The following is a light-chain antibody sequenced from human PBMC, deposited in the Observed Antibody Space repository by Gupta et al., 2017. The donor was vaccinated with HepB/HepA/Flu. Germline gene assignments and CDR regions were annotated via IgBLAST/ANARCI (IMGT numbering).Light chain of an antibody. V-gene: IGKV3-15*01. J-gene: IGKJ1*01. CDR3: QQDNNWPRT. CDR1: QSVSGN. CDR2: GAS. Sequence: EIVMTQSPATLSVSPGERATLSCRASQSVSGNLAWYQQKPGQAPRLLIYGASTRATGMPARFSGSGSGTEFTLTISSLQSEDFAVYYCQQDNNWPRTFGQGTKVEIK.